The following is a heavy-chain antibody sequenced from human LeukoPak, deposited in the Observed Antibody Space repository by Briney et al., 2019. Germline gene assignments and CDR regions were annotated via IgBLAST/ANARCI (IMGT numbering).Heavy chain of an antibody. J-gene: IGHJ4*02. D-gene: IGHD3-22*01. CDR2: ISSNGGTI. CDR3: VKGSEAYCDSKSDY. CDR1: GFTFSSYA. V-gene: IGHV3-64D*09. Sequence: TGGSLRLSCSASGFTFSSYAMHWVRQAPGNGLEYVSAISSNGGTIYYADSAKGRFTISRDNSKNTLYPKMSSLRVEDTAVYYCVKGSEAYCDSKSDYWGQGTLVTVSS.